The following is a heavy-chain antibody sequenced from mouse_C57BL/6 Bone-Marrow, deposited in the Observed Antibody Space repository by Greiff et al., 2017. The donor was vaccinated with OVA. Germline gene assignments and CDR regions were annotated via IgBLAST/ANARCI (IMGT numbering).Heavy chain of an antibody. CDR3: ASGYYFDY. CDR2: IDPSDSYT. Sequence: VQLQQPGAELVMPGASVKLSCKASGYTFTSYWMHWVKQRPGPGLEWIGAIDPSDSYTNYNQKFKGKSTLTVDKSSSTAYMQLSSLTSEDSAVYYCASGYYFDYWGQGTTLTVSS. V-gene: IGHV1-69*01. CDR1: GYTFTSYW. J-gene: IGHJ2*01.